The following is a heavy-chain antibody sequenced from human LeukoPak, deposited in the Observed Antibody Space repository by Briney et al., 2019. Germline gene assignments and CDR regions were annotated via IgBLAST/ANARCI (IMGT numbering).Heavy chain of an antibody. CDR1: GFTFSSYW. Sequence: GGSLRLSCAASGFTFSSYWMHWVRQAPGKGLEWVSAISASGGSTYYADSVKGRFTISRDNSKNTLYLQMNSLRAEDTAIYYCATYRQVLLPFESWGQGTLVTVSS. CDR3: ATYRQVLLPFES. D-gene: IGHD2-8*02. J-gene: IGHJ4*02. V-gene: IGHV3-23*01. CDR2: ISASGGST.